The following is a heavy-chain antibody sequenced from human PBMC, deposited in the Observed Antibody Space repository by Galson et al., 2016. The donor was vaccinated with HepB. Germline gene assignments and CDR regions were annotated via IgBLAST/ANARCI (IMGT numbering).Heavy chain of an antibody. J-gene: IGHJ6*02. D-gene: IGHD6-25*01. Sequence: ETLSLTCDVSGGSISNFNWWSWVRPPPGEGLEWVGEVHHSGNTKYNASLKSRVSMSVDKSKNQLSLKLSSVTAADTAVYFCARLSYFAMDVWGRGTTVTVSS. CDR2: VHHSGNT. CDR1: GGSISNFNW. V-gene: IGHV4-4*01. CDR3: ARLSYFAMDV.